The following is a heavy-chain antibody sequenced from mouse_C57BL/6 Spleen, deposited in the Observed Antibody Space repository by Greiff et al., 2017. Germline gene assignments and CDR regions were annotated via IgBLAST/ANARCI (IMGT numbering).Heavy chain of an antibody. CDR1: GFTFSDAW. D-gene: IGHD4-1*01. CDR3: TRRTGPWYFDV. J-gene: IGHJ1*03. V-gene: IGHV6-6*01. Sequence: EVQVVESGGGLVQPGGSMKLSCAASGFTFSDAWMDWVRQSPEKGLEWVAEIRNKANNHATYYAESVKGRFTISRDDSKSSVYLQMNSLRAEDTGIYYCTRRTGPWYFDVWGTGTTVTVSS. CDR2: IRNKANNHAT.